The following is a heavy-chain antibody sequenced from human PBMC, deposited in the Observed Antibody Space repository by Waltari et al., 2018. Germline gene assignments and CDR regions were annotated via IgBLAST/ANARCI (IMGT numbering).Heavy chain of an antibody. J-gene: IGHJ4*02. CDR1: GFTFSSYW. CDR2: IKQDGSEK. D-gene: IGHD4-17*01. CDR3: AREHGDYDY. V-gene: IGHV3-7*01. Sequence: EVQLVESGGGLVQPGGSLSLPGAAPGFTFSSYWMSWVRQAPGKGLEWVANIKQDGSEKYYVDSVKGRFTISRDNAKNSLYLQMNSLRAEDTAVYYCAREHGDYDYWGQGTLVTVSS.